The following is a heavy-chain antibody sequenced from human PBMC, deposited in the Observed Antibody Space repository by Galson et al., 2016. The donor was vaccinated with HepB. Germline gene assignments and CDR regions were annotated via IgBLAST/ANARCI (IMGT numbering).Heavy chain of an antibody. CDR2: ISFDGSNN. CDR3: ARDDDYVWGTYRYTRTVPQYYFGY. J-gene: IGHJ4*02. CDR1: GFTFSSYA. D-gene: IGHD3-16*02. V-gene: IGHV3-30-3*01. Sequence: SLRLSCAASGFTFSSYAMHWVRQAPGKGLEWVAVISFDGSNNFYADSVKGRFPLSRDNSKNTLYLQMNSLRAEDTAVYYCARDDDYVWGTYRYTRTVPQYYFGYWGQGTLVTVSS.